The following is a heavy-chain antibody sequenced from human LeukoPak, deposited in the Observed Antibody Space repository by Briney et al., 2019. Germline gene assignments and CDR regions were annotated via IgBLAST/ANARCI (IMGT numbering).Heavy chain of an antibody. Sequence: GGSLRLSCAASGFTFSSYAMHWVRQAPGKGLEYVSAISSNGGSTYYANSVKGRFTISRDNSKNTLYLQMGSLRAEDMAVYYCASRGGYSINFDYWGQGTLVTVSS. CDR2: ISSNGGST. V-gene: IGHV3-64*01. D-gene: IGHD5-12*01. CDR1: GFTFSSYA. CDR3: ASRGGYSINFDY. J-gene: IGHJ4*02.